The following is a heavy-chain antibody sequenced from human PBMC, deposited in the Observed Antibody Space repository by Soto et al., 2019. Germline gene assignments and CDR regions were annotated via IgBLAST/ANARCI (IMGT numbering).Heavy chain of an antibody. V-gene: IGHV1-18*01. CDR2: ISSYNDDK. J-gene: IGHJ4*02. CDR1: GYTFSSFG. Sequence: GASVKVSCKTTGYTFSSFGVSWVRQAPGHGLEWVGWISSYNDDKKYAQKFQGRVTITKDTSTNTAYMELRSLTSDDTGVYYCARDLLRETWQTNYLDSWGQGTTVTVYS. CDR3: ARDLLRETWQTNYLDS. D-gene: IGHD2-15*01.